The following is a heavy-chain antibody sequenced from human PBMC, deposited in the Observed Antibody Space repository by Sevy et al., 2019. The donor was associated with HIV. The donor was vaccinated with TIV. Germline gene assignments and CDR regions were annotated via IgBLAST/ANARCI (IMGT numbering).Heavy chain of an antibody. CDR1: GGTFSSYA. CDR2: IIPIFGTA. Sequence: ASVKVSCKASGGTFSSYAISWVRQAPGQGLEWMGGIIPIFGTANYAQKFQGRVTITADESTSTAYMELSSLRSEDTAVYYCARAMVQGTNGYYYYYGMDVWGQGTTVTVSS. CDR3: ARAMVQGTNGYYYYYGMDV. V-gene: IGHV1-69*13. D-gene: IGHD3-10*01. J-gene: IGHJ6*02.